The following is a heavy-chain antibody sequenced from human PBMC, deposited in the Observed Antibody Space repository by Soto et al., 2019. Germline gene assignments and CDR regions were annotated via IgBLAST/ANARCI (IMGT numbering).Heavy chain of an antibody. CDR2: IDWDDDK. J-gene: IGHJ6*02. D-gene: IGHD3-10*01. CDR3: ARIRVKYYGSGSYSKYYYYGMDV. V-gene: IGHV2-70*11. Sequence: SGPTLVNPTQTLTLTCTFSGFSLSTSGMCVSWIRQPPGKALEWLARIDWDDDKYYSTSLKTRLTISKDTSKNQVVLTMTSMDPVDTATYYCARIRVKYYGSGSYSKYYYYGMDVWGQGTTVTVSS. CDR1: GFSLSTSGMC.